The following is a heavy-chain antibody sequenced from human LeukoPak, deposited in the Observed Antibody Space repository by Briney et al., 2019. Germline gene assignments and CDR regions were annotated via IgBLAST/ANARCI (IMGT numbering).Heavy chain of an antibody. CDR2: ISAYNGNT. D-gene: IGHD6-13*01. CDR1: GYTLTSYG. V-gene: IGHV1-18*04. Sequence: GASVKVSCKASGYTLTSYGISWVRQAPGQGLEWMGWISAYNGNTNYAQKLQGRVTMTTDTSTSTAYMELRSLRSDDTAVYYCAREGWGIAAANSWFDPWGQGTLVTVSS. CDR3: AREGWGIAAANSWFDP. J-gene: IGHJ5*02.